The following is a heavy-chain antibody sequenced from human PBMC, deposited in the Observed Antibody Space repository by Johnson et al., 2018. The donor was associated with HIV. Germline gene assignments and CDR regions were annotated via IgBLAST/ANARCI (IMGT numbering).Heavy chain of an antibody. V-gene: IGHV3-33*06. CDR3: AKVADGSSYLDAFDI. CDR1: GFTYSSYA. D-gene: IGHD6-6*01. J-gene: IGHJ3*02. Sequence: QVQLVESGGGLVQPGGSLRLSCVVSGFTYSSYAMHWVRQAPGKGLEWVAVIWYDGSNKYYADSVKGRFTISRDNSKNTLYLQMNSLRAEDTAVYYCAKVADGSSYLDAFDIWGQGTMVTVSS. CDR2: IWYDGSNK.